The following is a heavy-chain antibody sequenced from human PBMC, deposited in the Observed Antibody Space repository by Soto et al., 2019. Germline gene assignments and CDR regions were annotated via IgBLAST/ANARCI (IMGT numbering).Heavy chain of an antibody. D-gene: IGHD3-22*01. CDR2: IYYSGTT. V-gene: IGHV4-59*01. CDR1: GGSISSYH. CDR3: AREVRYYYDSSGSYYFDF. J-gene: IGHJ4*02. Sequence: PSETLSLTCTVSGGSISSYHWSWIRQPPGKXLEWIGYIYYSGTTNYNPSLKSRVTISLDTSKNQFSLMLTSVTTADTAVYYCAREVRYYYDSSGSYYFDFWGQGTLVTVSS.